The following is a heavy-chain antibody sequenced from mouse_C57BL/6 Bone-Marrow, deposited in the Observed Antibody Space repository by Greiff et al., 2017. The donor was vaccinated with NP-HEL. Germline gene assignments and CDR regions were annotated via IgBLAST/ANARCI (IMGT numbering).Heavy chain of an antibody. CDR1: FFHLHDYS. CDR2: IDPENGDT. J-gene: IGHJ2*01. Sequence: EVQLQQSGAELVRPGASVQFSFPSSFFHLHDYSLPFFTPRPAHGLEWIGWIDPENGDTEYASKFQGKATITADTSSNTAYLQLSSLTSEDTAVYYCTTRANYFDYWGQGTTLTVSS. CDR3: TTRANYFDY. V-gene: IGHV14-4*01.